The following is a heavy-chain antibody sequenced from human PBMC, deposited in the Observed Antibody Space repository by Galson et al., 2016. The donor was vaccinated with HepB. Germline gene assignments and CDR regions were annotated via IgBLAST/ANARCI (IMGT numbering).Heavy chain of an antibody. CDR2: IYYTGST. J-gene: IGHJ1*01. CDR3: ARSSGTSTGDLQH. Sequence: ETLSLTCGVSGGFFRGYYWSWIRQSPGRGLEWIGYIYYTGSTNYNPSLKSRVTISVDTSKNQFSLTLNSVTAADTAVYYCARSSGTSTGDLQHWGQGTLASVSS. V-gene: IGHV4-59*01. D-gene: IGHD2-8*02. CDR1: GGFFRGYY.